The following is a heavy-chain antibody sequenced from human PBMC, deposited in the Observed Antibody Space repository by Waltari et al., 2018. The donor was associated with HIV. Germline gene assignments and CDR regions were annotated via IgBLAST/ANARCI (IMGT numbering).Heavy chain of an antibody. CDR3: ARDGPGYFDY. V-gene: IGHV3-48*03. Sequence: EVQLVESGGGLVQPGGSLRLSCAASGFTFSSYEMNWVRQAPGKGLDGVSYIFSSGRTIYYADSVKGRFTISRDNAKNSLYLQMNSLRAEYTAVYYCARDGPGYFDYWGQGTLVTVSS. CDR1: GFTFSSYE. J-gene: IGHJ4*02. CDR2: IFSSGRTI.